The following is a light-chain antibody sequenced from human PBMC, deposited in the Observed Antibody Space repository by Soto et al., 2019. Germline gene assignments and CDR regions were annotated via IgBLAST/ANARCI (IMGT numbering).Light chain of an antibody. CDR3: QQYGSSRT. Sequence: EIVLTQSPGTLSLSPGERATLSCRASPSVSSSYLAWYQQKPGQAPRLHIYSASSRATGIPDRFRGSGSGTDFTLTISRLEPEDFAVYYCQQYGSSRTFGQGTKVDI. J-gene: IGKJ1*01. V-gene: IGKV3-20*01. CDR2: SAS. CDR1: PSVSSSY.